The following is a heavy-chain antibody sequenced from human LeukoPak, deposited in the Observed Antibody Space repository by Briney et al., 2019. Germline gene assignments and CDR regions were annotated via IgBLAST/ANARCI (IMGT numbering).Heavy chain of an antibody. CDR2: ISGSGGST. CDR3: ARDRMLGTY. D-gene: IGHD3-10*02. V-gene: IGHV3-23*01. J-gene: IGHJ4*02. Sequence: GGSLRLSCAASGFTFSGYVMTWVRQPPGKGLQWVADISGSGGSTYYADSVKGRFSISRDNSKNTLYLQMNSLRAEDTAVYYCARDRMLGTYWGQGTLVTVSS. CDR1: GFTFSGYV.